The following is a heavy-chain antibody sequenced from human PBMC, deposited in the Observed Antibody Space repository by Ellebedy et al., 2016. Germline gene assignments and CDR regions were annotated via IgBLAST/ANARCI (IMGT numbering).Heavy chain of an antibody. J-gene: IGHJ3*01. CDR2: VFHTGTT. V-gene: IGHV4-59*02. Sequence: SETLSLTCNVAGGSVSSDYWNWIRRPPGKGLEWIGYVFHTGTTNYNPSLKSRVTMSVDTSKSQVSLRLTSVTAADTAVYYCAKWNGDWNAFDVWGQGTMVTVCS. D-gene: IGHD1-1*01. CDR1: GGSVSSDY. CDR3: AKWNGDWNAFDV.